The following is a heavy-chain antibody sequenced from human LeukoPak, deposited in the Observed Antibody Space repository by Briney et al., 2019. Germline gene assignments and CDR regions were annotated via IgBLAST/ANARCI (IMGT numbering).Heavy chain of an antibody. V-gene: IGHV3-21*01. J-gene: IGHJ5*02. CDR1: GFTFSSYS. D-gene: IGHD2-21*01. CDR3: ARIRRFPNWFDP. Sequence: GGSLRLSCAASGFTFSSYSMNWVRQAPGKGLEWVSSISSSSSYIDYADSVKGRFTISRDNAKNSLYLQMNSLRAEDTAVYYCARIRRFPNWFDPWGQGTLVTVSS. CDR2: ISSSSSYI.